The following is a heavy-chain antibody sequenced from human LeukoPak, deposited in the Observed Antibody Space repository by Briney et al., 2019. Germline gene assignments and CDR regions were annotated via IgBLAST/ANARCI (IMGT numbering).Heavy chain of an antibody. D-gene: IGHD5-12*01. Sequence: SETLSLPCNVSGGPIRGYYWSWIRQPPGKGLEGIGYIYSSGSTNYNPSLNSRVTMSADTSKNQLSLKLSSVTAADTAVYYCARGDSAYTYFAYWGQGILVTVSS. CDR2: IYSSGST. J-gene: IGHJ4*02. CDR1: GGPIRGYY. V-gene: IGHV4-59*01. CDR3: ARGDSAYTYFAY.